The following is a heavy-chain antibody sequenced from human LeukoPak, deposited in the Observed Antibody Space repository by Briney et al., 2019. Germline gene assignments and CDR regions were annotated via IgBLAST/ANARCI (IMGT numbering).Heavy chain of an antibody. V-gene: IGHV3-7*01. Sequence: PGESLRLCCAASGFIFSSFWMSWVRQAPGQGLESVPIRKQDGTERISVLSAKGRFTISRDNAKTSLYMQMNRLRAEDTAVYYCARLGYADHSGFSDFWGQETLVIVSS. CDR1: GFIFSSFW. CDR3: ARLGYADHSGFSDF. D-gene: IGHD3-22*01. J-gene: IGHJ4*02. CDR2: RKQDGTER.